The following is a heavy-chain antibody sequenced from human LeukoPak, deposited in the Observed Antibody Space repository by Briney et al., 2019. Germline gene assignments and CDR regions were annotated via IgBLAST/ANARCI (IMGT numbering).Heavy chain of an antibody. J-gene: IGHJ4*02. CDR1: GYIFTGYY. CDR3: ARSREKYYFDY. CDR2: INPNSGDT. V-gene: IGHV1-2*02. D-gene: IGHD5-24*01. Sequence: ASVKVSCKASGYIFTGYYMHWVRQAPGQGLEWMGWINPNSGDTNYAQKFQGRVTMTRDTSISTAYMELSRLRSDDTAVYYCARSREKYYFDYWGQGTLVTVSS.